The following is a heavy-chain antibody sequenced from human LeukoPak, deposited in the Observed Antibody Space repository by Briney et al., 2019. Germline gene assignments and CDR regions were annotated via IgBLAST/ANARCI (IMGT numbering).Heavy chain of an antibody. Sequence: PGGSLRLSCAASGFTFDDYAMHWVRQAPGKGLEWVSGISWNSGSIGYADSVKGRFTISRDNAKNSLYLLMNSLRAEDTALYYCAKDIGIAAAGYYYYYGMDVWGQGTTVTVSS. CDR3: AKDIGIAAAGYYYYYGMDV. J-gene: IGHJ6*02. V-gene: IGHV3-9*01. CDR1: GFTFDDYA. D-gene: IGHD6-13*01. CDR2: ISWNSGSI.